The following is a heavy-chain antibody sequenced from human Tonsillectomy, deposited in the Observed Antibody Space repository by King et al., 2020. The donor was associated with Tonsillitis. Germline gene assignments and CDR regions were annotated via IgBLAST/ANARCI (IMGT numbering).Heavy chain of an antibody. Sequence: AQLVQSGADMKKPWSSVKVSCKASGGSTYAITWVRQAPGQGLEWMGLIIPLFDTTNYSQKFQDRLTITADKSTTTVYMQLNSLTSEDTAIYYCARVPGDPLVRPFDYWGQGTLVTVSS. CDR2: IIPLFDTT. CDR3: ARVPGDPLVRPFDY. J-gene: IGHJ4*02. V-gene: IGHV1-69*06. D-gene: IGHD6-6*01. CDR1: GGSTYA.